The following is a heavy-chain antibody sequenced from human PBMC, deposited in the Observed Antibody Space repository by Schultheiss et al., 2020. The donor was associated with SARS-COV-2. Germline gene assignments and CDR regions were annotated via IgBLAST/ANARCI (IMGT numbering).Heavy chain of an antibody. D-gene: IGHD3-10*01. CDR1: GFTFSAYW. CDR2: INSDGSST. J-gene: IGHJ4*02. V-gene: IGHV3-74*01. Sequence: GGSLRLSCAASGFTFSAYWMSWVRHTPGKGLVWVSRINSDGSSTSYADSVKGRFTISRDNSKNTLYLQMNSLRAEDTAVYYCASPPGGSGSYGLYYFDYWGQGTLVTVSS. CDR3: ASPPGGSGSYGLYYFDY.